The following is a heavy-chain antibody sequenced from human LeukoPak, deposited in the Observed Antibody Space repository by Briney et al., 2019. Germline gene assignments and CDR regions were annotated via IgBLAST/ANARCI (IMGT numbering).Heavy chain of an antibody. Sequence: PSETLSLTCAVYGGSFSGYYWSWIRQPPGKGLEWIGEINHSGSTNYNPSLKSRVTISVDTSKNQFSLKLSSVTAADTAVYYCARAEGTAITHDYWGQGTLVTVSS. CDR3: ARAEGTAITHDY. CDR1: GGSFSGYY. CDR2: INHSGST. J-gene: IGHJ4*02. V-gene: IGHV4-34*01. D-gene: IGHD5-18*01.